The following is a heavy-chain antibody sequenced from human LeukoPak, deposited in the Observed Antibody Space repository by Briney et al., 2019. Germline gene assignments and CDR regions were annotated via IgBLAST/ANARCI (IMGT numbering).Heavy chain of an antibody. CDR2: VSYTGGMT. CDR1: GFPFSSYA. D-gene: IGHD4-17*01. CDR3: AKDGRSDLGDHHEYFDY. V-gene: IGHV3-23*01. Sequence: GGSLRLSCAASGFPFSSYATSWVRQAPGKGLEWISAVSYTGGMTYYADSVKGRFTISRDNSKNTLYLQMNGLRAEDTAAYYCAKDGRSDLGDHHEYFDYWGQGTLVTVSS. J-gene: IGHJ4*02.